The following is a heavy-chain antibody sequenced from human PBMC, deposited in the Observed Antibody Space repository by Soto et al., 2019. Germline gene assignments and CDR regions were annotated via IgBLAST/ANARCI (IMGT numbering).Heavy chain of an antibody. J-gene: IGHJ5*01. CDR2: VHISGHS. D-gene: IGHD1-1*01. Sequence: PSETLSVTCTLSGGSVRAPDWWNWVRQSPDKGLEWIAEVHISGHSNYNPSLRSRVSVSIDSSKNQFYLNLNSVTAADTAIYYCARVRPGCSANNCYFDPWGQGTQVTFST. CDR1: GGSVRAPDW. CDR3: ARVRPGCSANNCYFDP. V-gene: IGHV4-4*02.